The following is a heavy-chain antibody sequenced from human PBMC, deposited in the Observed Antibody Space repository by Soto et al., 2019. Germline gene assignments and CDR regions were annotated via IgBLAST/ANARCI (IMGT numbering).Heavy chain of an antibody. CDR3: ARVDGYGEPYYYYGMDV. D-gene: IGHD4-17*01. CDR1: GYSISSGYY. Sequence: SETLSLTCAVSGYSISSGYYWGWIRQPPGKGLEWIGSIYHSGSTYYNPSLKRRVTISVDTSKNQFSLKLSSVTAADTAVYYCARVDGYGEPYYYYGMDVWGQGTTVTVSS. V-gene: IGHV4-38-2*01. J-gene: IGHJ6*02. CDR2: IYHSGST.